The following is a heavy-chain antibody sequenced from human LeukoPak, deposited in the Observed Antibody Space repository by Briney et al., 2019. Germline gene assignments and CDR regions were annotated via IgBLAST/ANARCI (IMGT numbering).Heavy chain of an antibody. V-gene: IGHV4-38-2*02. D-gene: IGHD3-10*01. CDR1: GYSISSGYY. Sequence: SETLSLTCTVSGYSISSGYYWGWIRQPPGKGLEWIGSIYHSGSTYYNPSLKSRVTISVDTSKNQFSLKLSSVTAADTAVYYCARSPNYYGSGSYLPAHNWFDPWGQGTLVTVSS. CDR2: IYHSGST. CDR3: ARSPNYYGSGSYLPAHNWFDP. J-gene: IGHJ5*02.